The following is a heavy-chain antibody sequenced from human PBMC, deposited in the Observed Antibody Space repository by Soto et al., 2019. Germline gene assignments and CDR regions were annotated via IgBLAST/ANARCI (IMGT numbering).Heavy chain of an antibody. CDR1: GPKFNDYA. Sequence: EVRLVESGGGLVQPGRSLRLSCAASGPKFNDYAMHWVRQAPGKGLEWVAGVSWNGDVIGYADSVRGRFTISRDNAKDSLYLQMNSLRPEDTALYFCAKDSQFYYMDVWGQGTTVTVSS. CDR3: AKDSQFYYMDV. J-gene: IGHJ6*02. D-gene: IGHD3-10*01. CDR2: VSWNGDVI. V-gene: IGHV3-9*01.